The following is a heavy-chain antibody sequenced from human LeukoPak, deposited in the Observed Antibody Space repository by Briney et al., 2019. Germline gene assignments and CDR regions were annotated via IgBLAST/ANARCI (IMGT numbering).Heavy chain of an antibody. D-gene: IGHD6-19*01. CDR1: GFTFSSYG. CDR3: AKDPDEAVAGTPFDC. J-gene: IGHJ4*02. CDR2: IRYDGSNK. V-gene: IGHV3-30*02. Sequence: SGGSLRLSCAASGFTFSSYGMHWVRQAPGKGLEWVAFIRYDGSNKYYADSVKGRFTISRDNSKNTLYLQMNSLRAEDTAVYYCAKDPDEAVAGTPFDCWGQGTLVTVSS.